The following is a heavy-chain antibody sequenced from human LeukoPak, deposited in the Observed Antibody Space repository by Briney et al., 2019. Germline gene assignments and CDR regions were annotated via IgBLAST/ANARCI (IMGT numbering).Heavy chain of an antibody. CDR2: IIPIFGTA. Sequence: ASVKVSCKASGGTFSSYAISWVRQAPGQGLEWMGGIIPIFGTANYAQKFQGRVTITADESTSTAYMELSSLRSEDTAVYYCARATSGSITIFGVAAYYYYMDVWGKGTTVTVSS. CDR3: ARATSGSITIFGVAAYYYYMDV. V-gene: IGHV1-69*13. D-gene: IGHD3-3*01. CDR1: GGTFSSYA. J-gene: IGHJ6*03.